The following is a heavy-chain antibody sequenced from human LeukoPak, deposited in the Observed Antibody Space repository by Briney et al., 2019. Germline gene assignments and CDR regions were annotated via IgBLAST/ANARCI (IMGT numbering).Heavy chain of an antibody. CDR2: INTDGSKK. J-gene: IGHJ4*02. CDR1: GFSISTFW. Sequence: GGSLRLSCAGSGFSISTFWMSWVRQAPGKGLEWVANINTDGSKKSYVDSVRGRFTISRDNAKNTLSLQMNSLRPEDTAVYFCVRDGDAYNFDWWGQGALVTVSS. V-gene: IGHV3-7*01. CDR3: VRDGDAYNFDW. D-gene: IGHD5-24*01.